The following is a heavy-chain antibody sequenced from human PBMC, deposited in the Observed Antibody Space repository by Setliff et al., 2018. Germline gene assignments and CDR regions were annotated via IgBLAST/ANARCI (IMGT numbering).Heavy chain of an antibody. J-gene: IGHJ3*02. CDR3: ARDVRVASSSWFKSAFDI. V-gene: IGHV4-39*07. D-gene: IGHD6-13*01. CDR1: GGSISSSSYN. Sequence: PSETLSLTCTVSGGSISSSSYNWGWIRQPPGKGLEWIGSIYYSGSTYYNPSLKSRVTISVDTSKNQFSLKLSSVTAADTAVYYCARDVRVASSSWFKSAFDIWGQGTMVTVSS. CDR2: IYYSGST.